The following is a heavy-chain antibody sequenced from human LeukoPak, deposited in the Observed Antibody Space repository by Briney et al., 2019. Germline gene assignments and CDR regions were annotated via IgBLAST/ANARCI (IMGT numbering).Heavy chain of an antibody. Sequence: GGSLRLSCAASGFTFSSYGMSWVRQAPGKGLEWASAISGSGGSTYYADSVKGRFTIPRDNSKNTLYLQMNSLRAEDTALYYCARDQSYSSSPNFDYWGQGTLVTVSS. CDR1: GFTFSSYG. D-gene: IGHD6-6*01. J-gene: IGHJ4*02. CDR2: ISGSGGST. CDR3: ARDQSYSSSPNFDY. V-gene: IGHV3-23*01.